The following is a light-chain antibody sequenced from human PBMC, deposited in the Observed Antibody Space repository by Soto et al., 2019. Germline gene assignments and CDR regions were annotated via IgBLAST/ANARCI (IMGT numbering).Light chain of an antibody. CDR1: QSINTY. J-gene: IGKJ4*01. V-gene: IGKV1-39*01. CDR3: QQSLRTPLT. CDR2: AAS. Sequence: DLQMTQSPSSLSASVGDRVTITCRASQSINTYLNWYQQKPGKAPELLIYAASTLQSGVPSRFSGSGSGTDFTLTISLQSEDFATYYCQQSLRTPLTFGGGTKVEIK.